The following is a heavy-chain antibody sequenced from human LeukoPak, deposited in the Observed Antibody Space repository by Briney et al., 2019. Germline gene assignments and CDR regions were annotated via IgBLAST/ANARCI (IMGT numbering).Heavy chain of an antibody. Sequence: KPSETLSLTCAVYGGSSSGYYWSWIRQPPGKGLEWIGEINHSGSTNYNPSLKSRVTISVDTSKNQFSLKLSSVTAADTAVYYCARWDGRYWGQGTLVTVSS. CDR2: INHSGST. V-gene: IGHV4-34*01. CDR1: GGSSSGYY. CDR3: ARWDGRY. D-gene: IGHD1-26*01. J-gene: IGHJ4*02.